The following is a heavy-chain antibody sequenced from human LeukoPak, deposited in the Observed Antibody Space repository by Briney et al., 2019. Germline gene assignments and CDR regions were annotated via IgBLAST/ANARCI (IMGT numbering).Heavy chain of an antibody. CDR3: ARADTAMAGIDY. D-gene: IGHD5-18*01. CDR2: IKEDGTEK. V-gene: IGHV3-7*02. Sequence: GGSLRLSCAASGFSFSSYWMSWVRQAPGKGLEWVANIKEDGTEKYYVDSVKGRFTISRDNAKNSLYLQMNSLRAEDAAVYYCARADTAMAGIDYWGQGTLVTVSS. J-gene: IGHJ4*02. CDR1: GFSFSSYW.